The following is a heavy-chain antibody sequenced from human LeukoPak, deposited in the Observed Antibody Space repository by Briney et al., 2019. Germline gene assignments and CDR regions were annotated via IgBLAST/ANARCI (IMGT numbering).Heavy chain of an antibody. J-gene: IGHJ6*03. CDR1: GFTFSSYA. Sequence: PGGSLRLSCAASGFTFSSYAMSWVRQAPGKGLEWVSAISGSGGSTYYADSVKGRFTISRDNSKNTLYLQMNSLRAEDTAVYYCARVADCSSTSCYTYYYYYYMDVWGKGTTVTVSS. V-gene: IGHV3-23*01. CDR3: ARVADCSSTSCYTYYYYYYMDV. CDR2: ISGSGGST. D-gene: IGHD2-2*02.